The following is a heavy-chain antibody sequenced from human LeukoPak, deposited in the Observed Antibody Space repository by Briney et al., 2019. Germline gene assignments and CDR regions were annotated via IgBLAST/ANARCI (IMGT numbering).Heavy chain of an antibody. CDR1: GFTFSSYG. Sequence: GGSLRLSCAASGFTFSSYGMHWVRQAPGKGLEWVAFIRYDGSNKYYADSVKGRFTISRDNSKKTLYLQMNSLRAEDTAVYYCAKSKYSSSSGIDYWGQGTLVTVSS. CDR3: AKSKYSSSSGIDY. CDR2: IRYDGSNK. V-gene: IGHV3-30*02. D-gene: IGHD6-6*01. J-gene: IGHJ4*02.